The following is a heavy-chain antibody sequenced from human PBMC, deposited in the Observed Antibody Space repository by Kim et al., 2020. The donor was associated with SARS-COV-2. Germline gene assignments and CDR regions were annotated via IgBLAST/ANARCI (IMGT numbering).Heavy chain of an antibody. CDR2: INPSGGST. Sequence: ASVKVSCKASGYTFTSYYMHWVRQAPGQGLEWMGIINPSGGSTSYAQKFQGRVTMTRDTSTSTVYMELSSLRSEDTAVYYCARDRDSNHYYYYGMDVWGQGTTVTVSS. D-gene: IGHD4-4*01. CDR3: ARDRDSNHYYYYGMDV. J-gene: IGHJ6*02. CDR1: GYTFTSYY. V-gene: IGHV1-46*01.